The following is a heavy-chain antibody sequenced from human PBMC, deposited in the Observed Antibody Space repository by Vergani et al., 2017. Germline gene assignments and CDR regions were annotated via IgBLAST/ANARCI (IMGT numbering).Heavy chain of an antibody. J-gene: IGHJ5*02. V-gene: IGHV4-61*10. CDR3: ARGVVGATGNWFDP. Sequence: QVQLQESGPGLVKPSETLSLTCTVSGGSVSSGSYYWSWIRQPAGKGLEWIGYIYYSGSTNYNPSLKSRVTISVDTSKNQFSLKLSSVTAADTAVYYCARGVVGATGNWFDPWGQGTLVTVSS. CDR2: IYYSGST. D-gene: IGHD1-26*01. CDR1: GGSVSSGSYY.